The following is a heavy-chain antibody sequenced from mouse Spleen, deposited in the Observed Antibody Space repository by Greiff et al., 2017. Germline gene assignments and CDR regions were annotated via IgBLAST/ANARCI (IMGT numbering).Heavy chain of an antibody. Sequence: EVKLVESEGGLVQPGSSMKLSCTASGFTFSDYYMAWVRQVPEKGLEWVANINYDGSSTYYLDSLKSRFIISRDNAKNILYLQMSSLKSEDTATYYCAREGGGTGWYFDVWGAGTTVTVSS. D-gene: IGHD3-3*01. J-gene: IGHJ1*01. CDR2: INYDGSST. CDR1: GFTFSDYY. CDR3: AREGGGTGWYFDV. V-gene: IGHV5-16*01.